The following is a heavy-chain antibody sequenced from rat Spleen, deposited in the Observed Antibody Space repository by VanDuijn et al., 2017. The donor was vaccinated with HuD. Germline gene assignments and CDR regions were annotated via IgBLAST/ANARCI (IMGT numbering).Heavy chain of an antibody. Sequence: QVQLKESGPGLVQPSQTLSLTCTVSGFSLTGNNVYWVRQPPGKGLEWMGRMRYDGDTYYNSALKSRLSISRDTSKNQVFLNMNSLQIDDTGTYYCVRHDYYFDYWGQGVMVTVSS. CDR2: MRYDGDT. V-gene: IGHV2-63*01. CDR3: VRHDYYFDY. J-gene: IGHJ2*01. CDR1: GFSLTGNN. D-gene: IGHD1-6*01.